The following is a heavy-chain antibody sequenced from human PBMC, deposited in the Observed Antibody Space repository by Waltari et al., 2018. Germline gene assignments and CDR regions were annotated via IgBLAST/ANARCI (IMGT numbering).Heavy chain of an antibody. CDR2: IYNSGST. J-gene: IGHJ4*02. CDR1: GGSISSGSYY. Sequence: QVQLQESGPGLVKPSQTLSLTCTVSGGSISSGSYYWSWIRQPAGKGLEWIGYIYNSGSTNYNPSLKSRVNISVDTAKNQVSLKLSSVTAADTAVYYCARASFYGGTEYWGQGTLVTVSS. CDR3: ARASFYGGTEY. V-gene: IGHV4-61*09. D-gene: IGHD4-17*01.